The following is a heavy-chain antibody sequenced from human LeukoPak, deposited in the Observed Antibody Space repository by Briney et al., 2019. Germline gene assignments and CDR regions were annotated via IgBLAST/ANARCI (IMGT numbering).Heavy chain of an antibody. Sequence: SVKVSCKASGGTFSSYAISWVRQPPGQGLEWMGRIIPILGIANYAQKFQGRVTITADKSTSTAYMELSSLRSEDTAVYYCARDILYCSSTSCPFDYWGQGTLVTVSS. CDR2: IIPILGIA. J-gene: IGHJ4*02. V-gene: IGHV1-69*04. CDR1: GGTFSSYA. CDR3: ARDILYCSSTSCPFDY. D-gene: IGHD2-2*01.